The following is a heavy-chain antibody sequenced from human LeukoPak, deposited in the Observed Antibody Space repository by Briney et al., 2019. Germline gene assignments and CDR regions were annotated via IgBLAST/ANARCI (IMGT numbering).Heavy chain of an antibody. CDR2: IYYSGAT. CDR3: ARRSVEMAAIREDNCLDP. CDR1: GASLSGTS. Sequence: SETLSLTCTVSGASLSGTSWNWIRQPPGKGLEWIGRIYYSGATNYNPSLKGRVTMSIDTSKNQFSLKLSSVTAADTAVYYCARRSVEMAAIREDNCLDPWGQGTLVTVSS. V-gene: IGHV4-59*08. J-gene: IGHJ5*02. D-gene: IGHD5-24*01.